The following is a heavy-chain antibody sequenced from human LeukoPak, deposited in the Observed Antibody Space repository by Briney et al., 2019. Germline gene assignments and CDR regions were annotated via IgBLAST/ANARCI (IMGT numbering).Heavy chain of an antibody. CDR2: IYYSGNT. V-gene: IGHV4-59*12. J-gene: IGHJ3*02. CDR1: GGSICSYY. CDR3: ARDYGDYFESGGAFDI. D-gene: IGHD4-17*01. Sequence: PSETLSLTCTVSGGSICSYYWSWIRQHPGKGLEWIGYIYYSGNTDYNPSLKSRVIISVDTSENQFSLKLSSVNAADTAVYYCARDYGDYFESGGAFDIWGQGTMVTVSS.